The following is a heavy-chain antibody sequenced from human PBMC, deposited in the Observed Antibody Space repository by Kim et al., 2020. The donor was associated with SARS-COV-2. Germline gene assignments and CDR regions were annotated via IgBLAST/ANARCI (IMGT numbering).Heavy chain of an antibody. D-gene: IGHD6-13*01. V-gene: IGHV3-74*01. Sequence: GGSLRLSCAASGFTFSSYWMHWVRQAPGKGLVWVSRINSDGSSTSYADSVKGRFTISRDNAKNTLYLQMNSLRAEDTAVYYCARDPDSSSWYFPSFDYWGQGTLVTVSS. CDR2: INSDGSST. J-gene: IGHJ4*02. CDR3: ARDPDSSSWYFPSFDY. CDR1: GFTFSSYW.